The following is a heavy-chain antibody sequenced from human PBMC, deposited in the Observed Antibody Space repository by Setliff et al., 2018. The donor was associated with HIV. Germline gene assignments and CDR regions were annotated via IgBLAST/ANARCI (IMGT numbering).Heavy chain of an antibody. CDR3: ARDPEWLRLDYYYYYYGMDV. Sequence: PGGSLRLSCAASGFPFSAYIMNWVRQAPGKGLEWISYISGSSTTIYYADSVKGRFTISRDNTKNSLYLQMNSLRVDDTAVYFCARDPEWLRLDYYYYYYGMDVWGQGTTVTVSS. CDR2: ISGSSTTI. D-gene: IGHD5-12*01. V-gene: IGHV3-48*04. CDR1: GFPFSAYI. J-gene: IGHJ6*02.